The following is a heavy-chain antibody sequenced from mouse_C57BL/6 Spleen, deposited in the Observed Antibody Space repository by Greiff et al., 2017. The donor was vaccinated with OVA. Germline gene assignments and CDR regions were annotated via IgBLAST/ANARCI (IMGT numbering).Heavy chain of an antibody. CDR3: ARGDYYGSSYWYFDV. V-gene: IGHV5-17*01. D-gene: IGHD1-1*01. Sequence: EVHLVESGGGLVKPGGSLKLSCAASGFTFSDYGMHWVRQAPEKGLEWVAYISSGSSTIYYADTVKGRFTISRDNAKNTLVLQMTRLRSEDTAIDYCARGDYYGSSYWYFDVWGTGTTVTVSS. J-gene: IGHJ1*03. CDR2: ISSGSSTI. CDR1: GFTFSDYG.